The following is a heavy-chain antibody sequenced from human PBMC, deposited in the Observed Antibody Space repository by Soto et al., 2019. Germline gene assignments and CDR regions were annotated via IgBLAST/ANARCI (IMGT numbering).Heavy chain of an antibody. CDR3: AALSSGWYLIPNEYFQH. CDR2: IYYSGST. CDR1: GGSISSYY. Sequence: TSETLSLTCTVSGGSISSYYWSWIRQPPGKGLEWIGYIYYSGSTNYNPSLKSRVTISVDTSKNQFSLKLSSVTAADTAVYYCAALSSGWYLIPNEYFQHWGQGTLVTVSS. D-gene: IGHD6-19*01. V-gene: IGHV4-59*01. J-gene: IGHJ1*01.